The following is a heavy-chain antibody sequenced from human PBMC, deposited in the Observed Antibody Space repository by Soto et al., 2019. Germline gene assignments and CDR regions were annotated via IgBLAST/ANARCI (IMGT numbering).Heavy chain of an antibody. J-gene: IGHJ5*02. V-gene: IGHV4-31*03. CDR1: GGSISSGGYY. Sequence: PSETLSLTCTVSGGSISSGGYYWSWIRQHPGKGLEWIGYIYYSGSTYYNPSLKSRVTISLDTSKNQFSLKMSSVTAADTAVYYCARDLLRYYDSSGYNYRWFDPWGQGTLVTVS. CDR3: ARDLLRYYDSSGYNYRWFDP. CDR2: IYYSGST. D-gene: IGHD3-22*01.